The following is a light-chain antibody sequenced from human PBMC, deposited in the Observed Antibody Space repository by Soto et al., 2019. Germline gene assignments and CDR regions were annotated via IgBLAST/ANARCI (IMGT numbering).Light chain of an antibody. Sequence: DIQMTQSPSSLSASVGDRVTITCLASESIARHLNWYQQKPGKAPKLLIYAASSLQNGVPSRFRGGGSGTDFTLTISNLQPEEFATYYCQQTYSTLSITFGQGTRLEIK. V-gene: IGKV1-39*01. CDR2: AAS. CDR1: ESIARH. CDR3: QQTYSTLSIT. J-gene: IGKJ5*01.